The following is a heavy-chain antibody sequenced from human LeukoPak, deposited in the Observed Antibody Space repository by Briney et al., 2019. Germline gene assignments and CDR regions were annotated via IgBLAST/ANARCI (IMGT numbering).Heavy chain of an antibody. CDR1: GGSISSYY. CDR2: IYYSGST. J-gene: IGHJ3*02. D-gene: IGHD6-6*01. V-gene: IGHV4-59*01. Sequence: SETLSLTCTVSGGSISSYYWSWIRQPPGKGLEWIGYIYYSGSTNYNPSLKSRVTISVDTSKNQFSLKLSSVTAADTAVYYCASPIAARPFALDIWGQGTMVTVSS. CDR3: ASPIAARPFALDI.